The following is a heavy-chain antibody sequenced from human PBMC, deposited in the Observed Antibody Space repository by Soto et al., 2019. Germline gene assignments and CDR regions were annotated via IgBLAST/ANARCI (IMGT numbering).Heavy chain of an antibody. D-gene: IGHD6-19*01. CDR3: AKDLGVAGIRYYFDY. J-gene: IGHJ4*02. Sequence: GGSLRLSCAASGFTFSSYAMSWVRQAPGKGLEWVSAISGSGGITYYADSVKGRFTISRDNSKNTLYLQMNSLRAEDTAVYYCAKDLGVAGIRYYFDYWGQGTLVTVSS. V-gene: IGHV3-23*01. CDR2: ISGSGGIT. CDR1: GFTFSSYA.